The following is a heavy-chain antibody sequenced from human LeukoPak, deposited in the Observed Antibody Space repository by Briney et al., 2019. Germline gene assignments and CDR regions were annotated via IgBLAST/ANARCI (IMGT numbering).Heavy chain of an antibody. Sequence: GGSLRLSCAASGFTFSSYAMSWVRQAPGKGLEWVSAISGSGGSTYYADFVKGRFTISRDNSKNTLYLQMNSLRAEDTAVYYCARSPSGEPGFDYWGHGTLVTVSS. D-gene: IGHD4-17*01. V-gene: IGHV3-23*01. CDR3: ARSPSGEPGFDY. CDR1: GFTFSSYA. CDR2: ISGSGGST. J-gene: IGHJ5*01.